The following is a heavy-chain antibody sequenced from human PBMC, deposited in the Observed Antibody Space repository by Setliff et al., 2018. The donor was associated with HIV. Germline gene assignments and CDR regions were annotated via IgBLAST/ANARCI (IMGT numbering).Heavy chain of an antibody. D-gene: IGHD3-16*01. CDR2: IIPIFDTA. Sequence: SVKVSCKASGYTFTSYDISWVRQAPGQGLEWMGGIIPIFDTANYAQKFQGRVSITTDESTSTAYMELTSLKSEDTAVYYCASSRRGSYAIDNWGQGTLVTV. J-gene: IGHJ4*02. CDR3: ASSRRGSYAIDN. V-gene: IGHV1-69*05. CDR1: GYTFTSYD.